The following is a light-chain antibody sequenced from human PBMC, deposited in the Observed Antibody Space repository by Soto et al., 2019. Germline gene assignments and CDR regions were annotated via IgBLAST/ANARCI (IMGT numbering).Light chain of an antibody. CDR2: DAS. CDR1: QNINSN. CDR3: QQLNSFPIT. J-gene: IGKJ5*01. Sequence: IQMTQSPSTLSAAVGDRVTITCQASQNINSNLTWYQQKPGRAPRLLIYDASTWQSGVPSRFSGSGSGTEFTLTITSLQPEDFATYYCQQLNSFPITFGQGTRLEIK. V-gene: IGKV1-9*01.